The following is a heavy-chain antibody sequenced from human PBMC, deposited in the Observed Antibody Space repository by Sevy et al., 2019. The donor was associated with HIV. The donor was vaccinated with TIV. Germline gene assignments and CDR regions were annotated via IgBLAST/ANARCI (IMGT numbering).Heavy chain of an antibody. CDR1: GGSFSGYY. D-gene: IGHD2-2*01. V-gene: IGHV4-34*01. CDR3: ARHCGSTSCSHAFDI. J-gene: IGHJ3*02. CDR2: INHSGST. Sequence: SETLSLTCAVYGGSFSGYYWSWIRQPPGKGLEWIGEINHSGSTNYNPSLKSRVTISVDTSKNQFSLKLSYVTAADTAVYYCARHCGSTSCSHAFDIWGQGTMVTVSS.